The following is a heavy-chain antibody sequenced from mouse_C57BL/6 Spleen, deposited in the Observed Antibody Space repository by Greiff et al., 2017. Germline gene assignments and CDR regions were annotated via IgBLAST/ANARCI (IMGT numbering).Heavy chain of an antibody. CDR1: GFSLTSYG. Sequence: VKLQESGPGLVQPSQSLSITCTVSGFSLTSYGVHWVRQSPGKGLEWLGVIWGGGSTDYNAAFISRLSISKDNSKSQVFFKMNSLQADDTAIYYCARYDGYDDAMDYWGQGTSVTVSS. CDR3: ARYDGYDDAMDY. J-gene: IGHJ4*01. CDR2: IWGGGST. D-gene: IGHD2-2*01. V-gene: IGHV2-2*01.